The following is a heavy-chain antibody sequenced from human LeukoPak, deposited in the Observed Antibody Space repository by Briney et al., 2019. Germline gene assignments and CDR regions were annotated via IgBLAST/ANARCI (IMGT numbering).Heavy chain of an antibody. D-gene: IGHD5-18*01. Sequence: PGGSLRLSCAASGFTFSSYDMHWVRQAIGKGLEWVSAIGTEGDTYYSGSVRGRFTISRENDKNSLYLQMSSLRAGDAAVYYCAKEGDTAAGFDYWGQGTLVTVSS. V-gene: IGHV3-13*01. CDR1: GFTFSSYD. CDR2: IGTEGDT. CDR3: AKEGDTAAGFDY. J-gene: IGHJ4*02.